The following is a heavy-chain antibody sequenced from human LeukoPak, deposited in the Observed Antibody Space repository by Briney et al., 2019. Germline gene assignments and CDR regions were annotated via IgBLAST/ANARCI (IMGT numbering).Heavy chain of an antibody. CDR2: INPSGGT. CDR3: ASERSGGTWFDP. J-gene: IGHJ5*02. D-gene: IGHD2-15*01. CDR1: GYTFTTYY. V-gene: IGHV1-46*01. Sequence: ASVKVSCKASGYTFTTYYMHWVRQAPAQGPEWLGIINPSGGTNYAQKLQGRVTMTRDTSTSTVYMELSSLNSEDTAVYYCASERSGGTWFDPWGQGTLVTVSS.